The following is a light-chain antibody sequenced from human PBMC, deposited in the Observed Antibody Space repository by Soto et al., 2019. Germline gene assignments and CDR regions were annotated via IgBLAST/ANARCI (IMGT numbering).Light chain of an antibody. CDR1: SSDVGGYDY. J-gene: IGLJ1*01. V-gene: IGLV2-8*01. CDR3: LSYAGTAYV. CDR2: EVT. Sequence: QSALTQPPSASGSPGQSVTISCTGTSSDVGGYDYVSWYQQYPGKTPKLMIFEVTKRPSGVPDRFSGSKSGITASLTVSVLHAEDEAAYYCLSYAGTAYVFGTWTMLSVL.